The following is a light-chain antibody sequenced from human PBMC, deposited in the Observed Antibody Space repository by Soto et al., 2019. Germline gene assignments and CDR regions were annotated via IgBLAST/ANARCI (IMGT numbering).Light chain of an antibody. V-gene: IGKV3-15*01. CDR2: GAS. CDR1: QSVSTN. CDR3: QQYNDWPSNT. Sequence: EIEMTQSPATLPVSPGERATFSCRASQSVSTNLAWYQQKPGQAPRLLIYGASTRAPGFPARFTGSGSGTEFTLTIRSLQSEDFAVYYCQQYNDWPSNTFGQGTKLEIK. J-gene: IGKJ2*01.